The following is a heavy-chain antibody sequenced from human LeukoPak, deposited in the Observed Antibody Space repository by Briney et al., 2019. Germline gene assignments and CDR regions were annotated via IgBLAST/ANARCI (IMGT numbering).Heavy chain of an antibody. V-gene: IGHV5-51*01. CDR3: ARLGRTTVTTYCDY. J-gene: IGHJ4*02. Sequence: GESLKISCKGSGYSFTDYWIGWVRQVPGKGLEWMGIIYPGDSDTRYSPSFQGQVTISADKSISTAYVQWSSLKASDTAIYYCARLGRTTVTTYCDYWGQGTLVTVSS. CDR1: GYSFTDYW. D-gene: IGHD4-17*01. CDR2: IYPGDSDT.